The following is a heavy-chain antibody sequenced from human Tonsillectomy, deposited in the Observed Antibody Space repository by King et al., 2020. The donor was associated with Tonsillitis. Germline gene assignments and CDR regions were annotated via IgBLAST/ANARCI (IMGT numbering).Heavy chain of an antibody. Sequence: VQLVESGGGLVKPGGSLRLSCAASGFTFINYSINWVRQAPGRGLEWVSSISSGSTHISYADSVKGRFTISRDNAKKSVCLQMNSLRAEDTAVYYCARDGGSFLFDLWGRGTLVTVSS. D-gene: IGHD1-26*01. CDR3: ARDGGSFLFDL. J-gene: IGHJ2*01. CDR1: GFTFINYS. CDR2: ISSGSTHI. V-gene: IGHV3-21*01.